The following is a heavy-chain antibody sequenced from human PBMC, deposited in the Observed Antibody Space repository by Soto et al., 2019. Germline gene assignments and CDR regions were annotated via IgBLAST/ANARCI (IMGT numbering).Heavy chain of an antibody. V-gene: IGHV3-15*07. CDR1: GFTFSNAW. D-gene: IGHD2-15*01. CDR2: IKSKTDGGTT. Sequence: EVQLVESGGGLVKPGGSLRLSCAASGFTFSNAWMNWVRQAPGKGLEWVGRIKSKTDGGTTDYAAPGKGRFTISRDDSKNTLYLQMNSLKTEDTAVYYCTTEGVVVAPTNFDYWGQGTLVTVSS. CDR3: TTEGVVVAPTNFDY. J-gene: IGHJ4*02.